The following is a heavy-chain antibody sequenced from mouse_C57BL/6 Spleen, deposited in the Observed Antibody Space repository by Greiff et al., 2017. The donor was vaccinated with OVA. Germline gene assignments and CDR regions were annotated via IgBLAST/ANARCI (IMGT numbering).Heavy chain of an antibody. CDR2: IDPSDSYT. D-gene: IGHD2-2*01. CDR3: ARNLGVTTGGFDY. J-gene: IGHJ2*01. CDR1: GYTFTSYW. V-gene: IGHV1-69*01. Sequence: VQLQQPGAELVMPGASVKLSCKASGYTFTSYWMHWVKQRPGQGLEWIGEIDPSDSYTNYNQKFKGKSTLTVDKSSSTAHMQLSSLTSEDSAVYYCARNLGVTTGGFDYWGQGTTLTVSS.